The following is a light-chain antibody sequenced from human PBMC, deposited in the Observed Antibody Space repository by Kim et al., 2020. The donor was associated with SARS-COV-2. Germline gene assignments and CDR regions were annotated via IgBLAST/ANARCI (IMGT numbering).Light chain of an antibody. CDR1: SASVSTKST. CDR3: VLYMGSGTWV. J-gene: IGLJ3*02. V-gene: IGLV8-61*01. Sequence: GETTPHSRGLRSASVSTKSTPNFFQHTPGLPPRTPTYSTNIRSSGVPDRVSGSILGNKAALTITGAQSDDESDYFCVLYMGSGTWVFGGGTQLTVL. CDR2: STN.